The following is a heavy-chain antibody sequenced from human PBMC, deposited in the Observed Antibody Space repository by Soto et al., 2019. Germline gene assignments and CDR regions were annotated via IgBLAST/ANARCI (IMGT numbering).Heavy chain of an antibody. CDR2: IYYSGST. J-gene: IGHJ4*02. Sequence: TSETLSLTCTVSGGSISSYYWSWIRQPPGKGLEWIGYIYYSGSTNYNPSLKSRVTISVDTSKNQFSLKLSSVTAADTAVYYCARENSSGNFFDYWGQGTLVTVSS. D-gene: IGHD6-19*01. V-gene: IGHV4-59*01. CDR1: GGSISSYY. CDR3: ARENSSGNFFDY.